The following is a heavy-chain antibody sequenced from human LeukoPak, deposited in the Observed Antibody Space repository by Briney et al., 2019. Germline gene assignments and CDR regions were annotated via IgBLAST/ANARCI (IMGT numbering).Heavy chain of an antibody. CDR3: ARGRLVVPAARFPFDY. J-gene: IGHJ4*02. V-gene: IGHV1-8*01. D-gene: IGHD2-2*01. CDR1: GYTFTSYD. CDR2: MNPNSGNT. Sequence: ASVKVSCKASGYTFTSYDINWVRQATEQGLEWMGWMNPNSGNTGYAQKFQGRVTMTRNTSISTAYMELSSLRSEDTAVYYCARGRLVVPAARFPFDYWGQGTLVTVSS.